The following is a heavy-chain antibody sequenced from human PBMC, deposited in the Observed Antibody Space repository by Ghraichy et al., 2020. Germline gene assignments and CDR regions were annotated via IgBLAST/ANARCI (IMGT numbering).Heavy chain of an antibody. J-gene: IGHJ5*02. D-gene: IGHD4-23*01. V-gene: IGHV3-74*01. Sequence: GGSLRLSCAASGFTFCTYWMHWVRQAPGKGPVWVSRISNSGSITNYADSVKGRFTISRDNAKNTLYLQMNSLRAEDTAVYYCARSPTTLGLDPWGQGTLVTVSS. CDR3: ARSPTTLGLDP. CDR2: ISNSGSIT. CDR1: GFTFCTYW.